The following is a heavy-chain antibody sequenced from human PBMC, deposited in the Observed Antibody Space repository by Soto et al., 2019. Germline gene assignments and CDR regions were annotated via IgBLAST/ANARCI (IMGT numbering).Heavy chain of an antibody. CDR1: GFTFRNYA. Sequence: EVQLLESGGALVQPGGSLRLSCAASGFTFRNYAMSWVRQAPGKGLEWVSGLSGGGGNTYYADSVKGRFTISRDNSKNTLYLQMDSLRAEDTAVYFCAKEFYADAGPDYWDQGTLVTVSS. D-gene: IGHD2-2*01. CDR3: AKEFYADAGPDY. J-gene: IGHJ4*02. CDR2: LSGGGGNT. V-gene: IGHV3-23*01.